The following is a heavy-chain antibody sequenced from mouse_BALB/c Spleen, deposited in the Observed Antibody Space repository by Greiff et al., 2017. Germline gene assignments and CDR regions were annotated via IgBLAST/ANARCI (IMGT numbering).Heavy chain of an antibody. D-gene: IGHD1-1*01. J-gene: IGHJ2*01. Sequence: EVQLQQSGPELVKPGASVKISCKASGYTFTDYNMHWVKQSHGKSLEWIGYIYPYNGGTGYNQKFKSKATLTVDNSSSTAYMELRSLTSEDSAVYYCARGGYTTVVRTYYFDYWGQGTTLTVSS. V-gene: IGHV1S29*02. CDR2: IYPYNGGT. CDR3: ARGGYTTVVRTYYFDY. CDR1: GYTFTDYN.